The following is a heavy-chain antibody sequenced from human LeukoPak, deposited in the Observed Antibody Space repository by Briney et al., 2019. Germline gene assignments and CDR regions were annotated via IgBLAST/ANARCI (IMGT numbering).Heavy chain of an antibody. CDR3: AKDVGYCSGGSCYWFDS. V-gene: IGHV3-30*18. Sequence: GGSLRLSCAASGFTFSSYGMHWVRQAPSKGLEWVAVISYDGSNKYYADSVKGRFTISRDNSKSMVYLQMNSLRVEDTAVYYCAKDVGYCSGGSCYWFDSWGQGTLVTVSS. J-gene: IGHJ5*01. CDR2: ISYDGSNK. CDR1: GFTFSSYG. D-gene: IGHD2-15*01.